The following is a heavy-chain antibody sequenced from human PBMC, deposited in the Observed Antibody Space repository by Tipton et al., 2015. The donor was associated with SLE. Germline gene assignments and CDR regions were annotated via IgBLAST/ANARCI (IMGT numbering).Heavy chain of an antibody. J-gene: IGHJ6*02. CDR2: IWYDGSNK. CDR1: GFTFSSYA. D-gene: IGHD4-23*01. Sequence: SLRLSCAASGFTFSSYAMHWVRQAPGKGLEWVAVIWYDGSNKYYADSVKGRFTISRDNSKNTLYLQMDSLRVEDTALYYCSRGGNGGSSSYYYYYGVDVWGQGP. V-gene: IGHV3-33*08. CDR3: SRGGNGGSSSYYYYYGVDV.